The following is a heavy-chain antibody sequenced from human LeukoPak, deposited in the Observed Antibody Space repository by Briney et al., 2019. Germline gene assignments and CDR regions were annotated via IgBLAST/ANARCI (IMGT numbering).Heavy chain of an antibody. D-gene: IGHD2-15*01. CDR3: ASHEPRSGAFDI. V-gene: IGHV4-4*09. J-gene: IGHJ3*02. CDR1: GGSISSYY. Sequence: PSETLSLTCTVSGGSISSYYWSWIRQPPGKGLEWIGYIYTSGSTNYNPSLKSRVTISVDTSKNQFSLKLSSVTAADTAVYYCASHEPRSGAFDIWGQGTMVTVSS. CDR2: IYTSGST.